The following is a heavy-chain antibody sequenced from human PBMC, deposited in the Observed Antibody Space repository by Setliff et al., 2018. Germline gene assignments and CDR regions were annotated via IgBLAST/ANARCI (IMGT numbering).Heavy chain of an antibody. CDR1: GYTLTELS. CDR2: FDPEDGET. D-gene: IGHD2-8*02. V-gene: IGHV1-24*01. CDR3: ARARWWPLLDYYMDV. J-gene: IGHJ6*03. Sequence: ASVKVSCKVSGYTLTELSMHWVRQAPGKGLEWMGGFDPEDGETIYAQKFQGRVTITRDTSASTAYMELSSLRSDDTAVYYCARARWWPLLDYYMDVWGKGTTVTVSS.